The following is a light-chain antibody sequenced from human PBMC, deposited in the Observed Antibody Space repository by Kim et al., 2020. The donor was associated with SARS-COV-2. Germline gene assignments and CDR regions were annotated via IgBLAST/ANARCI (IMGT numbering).Light chain of an antibody. CDR1: SSDVAGYNY. CDR2: DVS. Sequence: GRSITMSCTGTSSDVAGYNYVSWYQQHPGRAPRLMIYDVSKRPSGVSIRFSRSKSGNTASLTISGPQAEDVADYYCSSYTSSSTFVFGTGTKVTVL. CDR3: SSYTSSSTFV. J-gene: IGLJ1*01. V-gene: IGLV2-14*04.